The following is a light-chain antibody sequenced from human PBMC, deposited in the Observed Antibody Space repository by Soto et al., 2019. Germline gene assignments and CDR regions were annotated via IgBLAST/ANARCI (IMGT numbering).Light chain of an antibody. CDR3: QHSYITPRYT. J-gene: IGKJ2*01. CDR1: QSISSH. Sequence: DIQITQSPSSLSASVGDRVTITCRASQSISSHLNWYQHKPGRPPRLLIFASYILEGGVPSRFSGSGSDTYFTITFDSLQPEDVATYYCQHSYITPRYTFGQGTKVEI. V-gene: IGKV1-39*01. CDR2: ASY.